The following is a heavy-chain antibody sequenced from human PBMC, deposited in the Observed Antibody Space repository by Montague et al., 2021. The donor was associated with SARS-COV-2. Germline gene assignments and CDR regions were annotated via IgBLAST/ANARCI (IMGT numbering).Heavy chain of an antibody. V-gene: IGHV4-31*03. CDR3: ARVIAGYCSSTSCYTGWFDP. D-gene: IGHD2-2*02. Sequence: TLSLTCTVSGGSISSGGYYWSWIRQHPGKGLEWIGYIYYSGSTYYNPSLKSRITISVDTSKNQFSLKLSSVTAADTAVYYCARVIAGYCSSTSCYTGWFDPWGQGTLVTVSS. CDR1: GGSISSGGYY. CDR2: IYYSGST. J-gene: IGHJ5*02.